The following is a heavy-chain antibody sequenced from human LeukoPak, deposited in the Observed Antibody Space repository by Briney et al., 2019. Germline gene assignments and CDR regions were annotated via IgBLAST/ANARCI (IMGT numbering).Heavy chain of an antibody. J-gene: IGHJ4*02. V-gene: IGHV4-59*01. Sequence: ETLSLTCTVSGGSISSYYWSWIRQPPGKGLGWSGYIYYSGSTNYNPSLKSRVTISVDTSKNQFSLKLSSVTAADTAVYYCAGRQEYYGSGSEFDYWGQGTLVTVSS. CDR2: IYYSGST. CDR1: GGSISSYY. CDR3: AGRQEYYGSGSEFDY. D-gene: IGHD3-10*01.